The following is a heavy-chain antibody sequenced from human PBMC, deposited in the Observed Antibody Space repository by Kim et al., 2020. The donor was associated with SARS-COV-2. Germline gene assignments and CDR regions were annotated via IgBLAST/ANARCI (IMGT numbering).Heavy chain of an antibody. D-gene: IGHD3-22*01. Sequence: GGSLRLSCAASGFTFSSYSMNWVRQAPGKGLEWVSSISSSSSYIYYADSVKGRFTISRDNAKNSLYLQMNSLRAEDTAVYYCARDDSSGYYSPPGNDYWGQGTLVTVSS. CDR2: ISSSSSYI. CDR1: GFTFSSYS. J-gene: IGHJ4*02. V-gene: IGHV3-21*01. CDR3: ARDDSSGYYSPPGNDY.